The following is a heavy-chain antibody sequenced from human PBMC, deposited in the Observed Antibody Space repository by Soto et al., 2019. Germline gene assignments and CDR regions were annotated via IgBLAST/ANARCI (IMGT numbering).Heavy chain of an antibody. CDR3: AREPAVYGMDV. CDR1: GFTFSSYG. V-gene: IGHV3-33*01. J-gene: IGHJ6*02. Sequence: QVQLVESGGGVVQPGRSLRLSCAASGFTFSSYGMHWVRQAPGKGLEWVAVIWYDGSNKYYADSVKGRFTISRDNSKNTLHLQMNSLRAEDTAVYYCAREPAVYGMDVWGQGTTVTVSS. D-gene: IGHD4-17*01. CDR2: IWYDGSNK.